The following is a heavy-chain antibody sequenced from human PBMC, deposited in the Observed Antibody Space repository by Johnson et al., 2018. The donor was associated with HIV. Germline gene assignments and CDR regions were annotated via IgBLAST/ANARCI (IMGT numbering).Heavy chain of an antibody. CDR1: GFTFSSYA. Sequence: QVQLVESGGGVVQPGRSLRLSCAVSGFTFSSYAMHWVRQAPGEGLEWVAVISYDGSNKYYADSVKGRFTISRDNSKNTLYLQMNSLRPEDTAVYYCARVIWGMRSVYEWGAFDIWGQGTMVTVSS. CDR3: ARVIWGMRSVYEWGAFDI. J-gene: IGHJ3*02. CDR2: ISYDGSNK. V-gene: IGHV3-30-3*01. D-gene: IGHD5/OR15-5a*01.